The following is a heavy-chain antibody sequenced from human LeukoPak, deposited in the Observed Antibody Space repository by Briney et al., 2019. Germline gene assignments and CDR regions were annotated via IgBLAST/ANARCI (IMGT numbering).Heavy chain of an antibody. Sequence: QSGGSLRLSCAASGFTFSSYAMIWVRQAPGKGLEWVSAISGSGGSTFYADPVKGRFTISRDNSKNTLYLQMNSLRAEDTAVYYCAKDPTPYSSGWYYFDYWGQGTLVTVSS. CDR3: AKDPTPYSSGWYYFDY. CDR2: ISGSGGST. V-gene: IGHV3-23*01. J-gene: IGHJ4*02. D-gene: IGHD6-19*01. CDR1: GFTFSSYA.